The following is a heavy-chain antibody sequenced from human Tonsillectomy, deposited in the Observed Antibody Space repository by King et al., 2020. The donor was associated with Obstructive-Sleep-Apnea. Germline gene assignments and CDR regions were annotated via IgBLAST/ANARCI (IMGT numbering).Heavy chain of an antibody. CDR3: ARIRYYYDSTGYYSYYFDY. Sequence: VTLKESGPVLVKPTETLTLTCTVSGFSLRSGRVGVTWIRQPPGKALEGLAHILSNDEKPYSTSLKSILTSSKDTPASQVVLTMTDMDPVDTATYYCARIRYYYDSTGYYSYYFDYWGQGTLVTVSS. J-gene: IGHJ4*02. CDR2: ILSNDEK. CDR1: GFSLRSGRVG. V-gene: IGHV2-26*01. D-gene: IGHD3-22*01.